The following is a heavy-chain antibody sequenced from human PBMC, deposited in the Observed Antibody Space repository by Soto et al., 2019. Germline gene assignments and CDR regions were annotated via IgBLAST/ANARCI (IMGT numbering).Heavy chain of an antibody. CDR3: ARDREVVGWFDP. D-gene: IGHD2-15*01. CDR2: IYYSGST. V-gene: IGHV4-31*03. Sequence: SETLSLTCTVSGGSISSGGYYWSWIRQHPGKGLEWIGYIYYSGSTYYNPSLKSRVTISVDTSKNQFSLKLSSVTAADTAVYYCARDREVVGWFDPWGQGTLVTVSS. CDR1: GGSISSGGYY. J-gene: IGHJ5*02.